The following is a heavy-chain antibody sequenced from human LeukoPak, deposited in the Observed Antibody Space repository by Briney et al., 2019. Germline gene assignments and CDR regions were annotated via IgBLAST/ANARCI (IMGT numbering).Heavy chain of an antibody. CDR1: GFAFSDLY. J-gene: IGHJ4*02. CDR2: IKSKTDGGTT. D-gene: IGHD2-21*02. CDR3: TTSLAGAVTAVYPFDN. Sequence: GRSLGLSCAASGFAFSDLYMDWVRQAPGKGLEWVGRIKSKTDGGTTDYAAPVKGRITISRDDSTNTLHLQVNSLKTEDTAVYYCTTSLAGAVTAVYPFDNWGQGTLVTVSS. V-gene: IGHV3-15*01.